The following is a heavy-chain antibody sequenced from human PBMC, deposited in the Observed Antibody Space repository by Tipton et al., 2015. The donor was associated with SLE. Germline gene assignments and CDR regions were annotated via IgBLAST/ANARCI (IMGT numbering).Heavy chain of an antibody. D-gene: IGHD3-10*01. CDR2: INPNDGST. CDR1: GYTFTTYY. V-gene: IGHV1-46*01. J-gene: IGHJ4*02. CDR3: AREGVYY. Sequence: QSGAEVKKPGASVKVSCKASGYTFTTYYIHWVRQAPGQGLEWMGIINPNDGSTNYAQKFQGRVTMTRDTSTSTVYMELSSLRSEDTAVYYCAREGVYYWGQGTLVTVSS.